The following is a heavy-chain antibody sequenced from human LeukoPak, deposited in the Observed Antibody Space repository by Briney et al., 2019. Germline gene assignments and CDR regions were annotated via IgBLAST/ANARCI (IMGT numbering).Heavy chain of an antibody. CDR1: GFTFSSYA. CDR2: ISGSGGST. V-gene: IGHV3-23*01. J-gene: IGHJ4*02. Sequence: PGGSLRLSCAASGFTFSSYAMSWVRQAPGKGLEWVSAISGSGGSTYYADSVKGRFTISRDNAKNSLYLQMNSLRAEDTAIYYCARDSWFWGYWGQGTLVTVSS. CDR3: ARDSWFWGY. D-gene: IGHD3-16*01.